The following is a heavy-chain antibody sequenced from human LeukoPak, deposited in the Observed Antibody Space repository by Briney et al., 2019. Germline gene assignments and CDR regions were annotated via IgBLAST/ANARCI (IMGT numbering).Heavy chain of an antibody. CDR3: VRSSRLGRYYDTSGYYAY. CDR1: GYTFMNFG. J-gene: IGHJ4*02. V-gene: IGHV1-18*01. CDR2: ISTYNGNT. Sequence: AAAVTVSCKASGYTFMNFGLSWVRRAPGQGLEWMGWISTYNGNTNYAQKLQGRVTMTADTSTSTAYMELRSLRSDDTAVYYCVRSSRLGRYYDTSGYYAYWGQGTLVTVSS. D-gene: IGHD3-22*01.